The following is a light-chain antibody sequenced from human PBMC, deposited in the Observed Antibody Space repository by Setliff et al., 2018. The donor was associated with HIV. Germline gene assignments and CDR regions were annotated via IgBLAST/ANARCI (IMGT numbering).Light chain of an antibody. Sequence: QSALTQPASVSGSPGQSITISCTGTSSDVGGYNYVSWYQHYPGKAPKFMIYDVTTRPSGVSNRFSCSKSGNTASLTISGLQAEDEADYFCCSYVTGSTYVCGTATKVTVL. CDR3: CSYVTGSTYV. CDR2: DVT. V-gene: IGLV2-23*02. CDR1: SSDVGGYNY. J-gene: IGLJ1*01.